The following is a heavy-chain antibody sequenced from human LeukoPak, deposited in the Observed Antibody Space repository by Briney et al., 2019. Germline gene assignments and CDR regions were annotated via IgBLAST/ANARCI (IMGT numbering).Heavy chain of an antibody. Sequence: SETLSLTCTVPGGSISSYYWSWIRQPAGKGLEWIGRIYTSGSTNYNPSLKSRVTMSVDTSKNQFSLKLSSVTAADTAVYYCARDGWFGESGYYYYGMDVWGQGTTVTVSS. CDR1: GGSISSYY. CDR2: IYTSGST. J-gene: IGHJ6*02. CDR3: ARDGWFGESGYYYYGMDV. D-gene: IGHD3-10*01. V-gene: IGHV4-4*07.